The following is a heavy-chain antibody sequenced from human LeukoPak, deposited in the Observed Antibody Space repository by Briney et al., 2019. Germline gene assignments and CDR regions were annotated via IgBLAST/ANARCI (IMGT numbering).Heavy chain of an antibody. V-gene: IGHV1-69*13. D-gene: IGHD4-11*01. Sequence: GASVKVSCKASGGTFSSYAISWVRQAPGQGLEWMGGIIPIFGTANYAQKFQGRVTITADESTSTAYMELSSLRSEDTAVYYCAIYSNSSIYYYYYYMDVWGKGTTVTVSS. CDR3: AIYSNSSIYYYYYYMDV. J-gene: IGHJ6*03. CDR1: GGTFSSYA. CDR2: IIPIFGTA.